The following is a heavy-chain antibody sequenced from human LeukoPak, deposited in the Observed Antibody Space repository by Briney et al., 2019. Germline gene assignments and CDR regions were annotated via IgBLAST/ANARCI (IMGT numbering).Heavy chain of an antibody. CDR3: ARSRSGWFYYFDY. J-gene: IGHJ4*02. Sequence: ASVKVSCKASGYTFTGYYMHWVRQAPAQGLEWMGWINPNSGGTNYAQKFQGRVTMTRDTSISTAYMELSRLRSDDTAVYYCARSRSGWFYYFDYWGQGTLVTVSS. CDR2: INPNSGGT. D-gene: IGHD6-19*01. V-gene: IGHV1-2*02. CDR1: GYTFTGYY.